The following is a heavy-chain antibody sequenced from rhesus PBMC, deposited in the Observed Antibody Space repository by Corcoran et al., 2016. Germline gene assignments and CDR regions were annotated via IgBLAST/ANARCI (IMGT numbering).Heavy chain of an antibody. V-gene: IGHV2-95*01. Sequence: QVTLKESGPALVKPTQTLTLTCTSSGFSISTTGTGVGWIRQPPGKALEWLASIYWKDSKYYGTSRKSRLTNSKDTAKNQVGLTMTNMDPVDTATYYCARGGAAPLDWGQGVLVTVSS. CDR3: ARGGAAPLD. CDR1: GFSISTTGTG. CDR2: IYWKDSK. J-gene: IGHJ4*01. D-gene: IGHD2-33*01.